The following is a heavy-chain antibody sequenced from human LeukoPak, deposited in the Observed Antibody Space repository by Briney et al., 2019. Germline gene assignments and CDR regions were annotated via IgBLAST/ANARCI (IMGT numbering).Heavy chain of an antibody. V-gene: IGHV5-51*01. CDR3: LRPRPVGTASYSFDY. CDR2: IYPGASDI. D-gene: IGHD1-26*01. CDR1: GYSYMSYW. Sequence: GESLKIFCKSSGYSYMSYWNGWVRPMPGKGLEWMLIIYPGASDIRCRPSFQRQVTISAYKSTSTAYLQWSSLKASDTAMYYCLRPRPVGTASYSFDYWDQGTLVPVSS. J-gene: IGHJ4*02.